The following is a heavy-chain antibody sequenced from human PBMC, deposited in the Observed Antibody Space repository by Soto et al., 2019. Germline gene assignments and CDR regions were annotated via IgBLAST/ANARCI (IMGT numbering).Heavy chain of an antibody. CDR3: ARVGDYGAFDI. J-gene: IGHJ3*02. V-gene: IGHV4-30-4*01. D-gene: IGHD4-17*01. CDR2: IYYSGST. CDR1: GGSISSGDYY. Sequence: QVQLQESGPGLVKPSQTLSLTCTVSGGSISSGDYYWSWIRQPPGKGLEWIGYIYYSGSTYYKSSLKSRVTIPVDTSKNQFSLKLSSVTAADTAVYYCARVGDYGAFDIWGQGTMVTVSS.